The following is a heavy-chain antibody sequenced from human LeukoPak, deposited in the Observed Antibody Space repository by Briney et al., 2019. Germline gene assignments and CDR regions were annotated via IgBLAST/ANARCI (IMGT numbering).Heavy chain of an antibody. CDR3: AKNGYCSGGSCLKLFDY. J-gene: IGHJ4*02. D-gene: IGHD2-15*01. V-gene: IGHV3-23*01. CDR1: GFTFSSYA. Sequence: GGSLRLSCAASGFTFSSYAMSWVRQTPGKGLEWVSAISGSGDSTHYADSVKGRFTISRDNSKNTLYLQMNSLRAEDTAVYYCAKNGYCSGGSCLKLFDYWGQGTLVTVSS. CDR2: ISGSGDST.